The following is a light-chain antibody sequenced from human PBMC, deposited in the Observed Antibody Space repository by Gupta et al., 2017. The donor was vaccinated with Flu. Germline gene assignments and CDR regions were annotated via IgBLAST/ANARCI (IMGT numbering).Light chain of an antibody. CDR2: EVS. CDR3: TYYTRRHTGV. V-gene: IGLV2-14*03. Sequence: QSALTQPASVSGSPGQSITISCTGTSSDIGAYNDVSCYKQNSGKAPNRMYVEVSSRPAGLSGRFGASYAGKAALTNIWAHEDEDDAYYFCTYYTRRHTGVFGGGTKLTVL. J-gene: IGLJ2*01. CDR1: SSDIGAYND.